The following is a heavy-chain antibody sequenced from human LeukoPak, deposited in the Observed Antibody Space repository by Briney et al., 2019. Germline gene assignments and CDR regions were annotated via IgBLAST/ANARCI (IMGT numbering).Heavy chain of an antibody. CDR3: AGLPYCSGGSCYSVYFDY. D-gene: IGHD2-15*01. CDR2: INHSGST. J-gene: IGHJ4*02. V-gene: IGHV4-34*01. CDR1: GGSFSGYY. Sequence: SETLSLTCAVYGGSFSGYYWSWIRQPPGKGLEWIGEINHSGSTNHNPSLKSRVTTSVDTSKNQFSLKLSSVTAADTAVYYCAGLPYCSGGSCYSVYFDYWGQGTLVTVSS.